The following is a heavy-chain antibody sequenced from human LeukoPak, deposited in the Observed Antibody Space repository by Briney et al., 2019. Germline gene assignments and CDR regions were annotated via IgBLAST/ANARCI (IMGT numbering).Heavy chain of an antibody. CDR1: GGTFSSYA. CDR2: IIPICGTT. Sequence: ASVKVSCKASGGTFSSYAISWVRQAPGQGLEWMGGIIPICGTTNYAQKFQDRVTITADKSTGTAYMELSSLRSEDTAVYYCARVVGLTGYSSGWYSGYYYYMDVWGKGTTVTISS. V-gene: IGHV1-69*06. D-gene: IGHD6-13*01. J-gene: IGHJ6*03. CDR3: ARVVGLTGYSSGWYSGYYYYMDV.